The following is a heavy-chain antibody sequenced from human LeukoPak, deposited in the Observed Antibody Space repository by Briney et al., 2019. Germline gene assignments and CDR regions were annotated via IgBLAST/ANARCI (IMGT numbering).Heavy chain of an antibody. CDR1: GFTFSNYW. J-gene: IGHJ4*02. CDR3: GGGDSSGSPDY. Sequence: GGSLRLSCAAAGFTFSNYWMHWVRHAPGKGLVRVSRIKGDGSNTGYADSVKGRFTISRDNAKNTLYLEMNSLRAEDTAVYYCGGGDSSGSPDYWGQGTLVTVSS. V-gene: IGHV3-74*01. CDR2: IKGDGSNT. D-gene: IGHD3-22*01.